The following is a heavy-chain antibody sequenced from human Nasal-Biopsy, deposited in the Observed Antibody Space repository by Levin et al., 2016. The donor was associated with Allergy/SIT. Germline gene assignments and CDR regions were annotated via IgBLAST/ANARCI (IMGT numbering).Heavy chain of an antibody. Sequence: GESLKISCAASGFTFSNNDMNWVRQAPGKGLEWVSGLSGSDGGTYYADSVKGRFTISRDNSKNTLYLQINSLRAEDTAVYYCAIRVTSPIFPGYAYGMDVWGHGTTVIVSS. CDR1: GFTFSNND. J-gene: IGHJ6*02. V-gene: IGHV3-23*01. CDR2: LSGSDGGT. D-gene: IGHD2-21*02. CDR3: AIRVTSPIFPGYAYGMDV.